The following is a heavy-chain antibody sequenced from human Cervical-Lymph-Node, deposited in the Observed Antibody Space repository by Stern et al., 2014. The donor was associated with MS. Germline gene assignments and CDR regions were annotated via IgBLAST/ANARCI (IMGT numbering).Heavy chain of an antibody. Sequence: EDQLVESGGDLGQPGGSLRLSCAASGFNLRDYSMSWVRPAPGKGMEWVSFVSNSGTAIYYADSVKGRFTISRDMASNSLYLQMNSLRDEDTAVYYCVRTWRENTFDSWGQGILVTVSS. V-gene: IGHV3-48*02. CDR3: VRTWRENTFDS. J-gene: IGHJ4*02. CDR2: VSNSGTAI. CDR1: GFNLRDYS. D-gene: IGHD5-24*01.